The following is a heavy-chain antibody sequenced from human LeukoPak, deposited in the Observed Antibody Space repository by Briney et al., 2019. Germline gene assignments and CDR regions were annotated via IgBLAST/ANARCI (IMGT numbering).Heavy chain of an antibody. CDR2: IYYSGST. CDR1: GGSISSSSYY. Sequence: SETLSLTCTVSGGSISSSSYYWGWIRQPPGKGLEWIGSIYYSGSTYYNPSLKSRVTISVDTSKNQFSLKLSSVTAADTAVYYCARLPLGSGWYWVDYWGQGTLVTVSS. CDR3: ARLPLGSGWYWVDY. J-gene: IGHJ4*02. D-gene: IGHD6-19*01. V-gene: IGHV4-39*01.